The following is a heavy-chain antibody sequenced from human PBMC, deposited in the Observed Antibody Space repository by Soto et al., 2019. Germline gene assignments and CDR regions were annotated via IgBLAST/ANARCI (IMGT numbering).Heavy chain of an antibody. Sequence: EVQLVESGGGLVKPGGSLRLSCAASGFTFSAYTMNWVRQAPGKGLEWVSSLDTSSSYIYYADSVKGRFTLSRDNAKNSLFRRLKSLRADDAALYYWVRGSDGDDDSWGQGNLVTVSS. CDR1: GFTFSAYT. J-gene: IGHJ5*01. V-gene: IGHV3-21*02. CDR2: LDTSSSYI. CDR3: VRGSDGDDDS.